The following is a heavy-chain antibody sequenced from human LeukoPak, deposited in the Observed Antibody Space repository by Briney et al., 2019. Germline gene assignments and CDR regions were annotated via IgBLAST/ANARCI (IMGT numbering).Heavy chain of an antibody. V-gene: IGHV4-59*06. Sequence: PSETLSLTCTVSGGSISSYYWSWIRQPPGKGLEWIGYIYYSGSTYYNPSLKSRVTISVDTSKNQFSLKLSSVTAADTAVYYCATLDYGDLTFDYWGQGTLVTVSS. CDR3: ATLDYGDLTFDY. D-gene: IGHD4-17*01. CDR1: GGSISSYY. CDR2: IYYSGST. J-gene: IGHJ4*02.